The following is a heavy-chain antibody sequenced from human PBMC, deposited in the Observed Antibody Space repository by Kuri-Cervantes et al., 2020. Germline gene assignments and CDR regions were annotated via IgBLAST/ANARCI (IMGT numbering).Heavy chain of an antibody. D-gene: IGHD3-3*01. CDR2: IRSKAYGETT. CDR1: GFTSGDYS. V-gene: IGHV3-49*04. J-gene: IGHJ4*02. Sequence: GGSLRLSCTASGFTSGDYSMTWVRQTPGKGLEWVGFIRSKAYGETTEYAASVKGRFSISRDDSKSIAYLQMNSLKTEDTALYYCTRAGRVAIPYYFDYWGQGTRVTVSS. CDR3: TRAGRVAIPYYFDY.